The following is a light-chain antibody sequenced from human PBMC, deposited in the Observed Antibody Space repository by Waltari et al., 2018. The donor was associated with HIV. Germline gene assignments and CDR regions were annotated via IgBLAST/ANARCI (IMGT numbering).Light chain of an antibody. CDR2: EVS. J-gene: IGLJ2*01. CDR3: SSYTSRSTFV. V-gene: IGLV2-18*02. CDR1: SSDVGSYNR. Sequence: QSALTQPPSVSGSPGQSVTISCTGTSSDVGSYNRVSWYQQPPGTAPKLMIYEVSNRPSGVPVRFSGSKSGNTASLTISGLQAEDEADYYYSSYTSRSTFVFGGGTKLTVL.